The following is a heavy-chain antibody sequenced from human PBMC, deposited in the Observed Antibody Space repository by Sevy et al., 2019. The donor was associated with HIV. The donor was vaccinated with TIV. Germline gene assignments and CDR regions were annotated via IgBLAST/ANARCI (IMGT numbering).Heavy chain of an antibody. CDR2: IKSKTDGGTT. V-gene: IGHV3-15*01. J-gene: IGHJ6*02. CDR1: GFTFSNAW. Sequence: GGSLRLSCAASGFTFSNAWMSWVRQAPGKGLEWVGRIKSKTDGGTTDYAAPVKGRFTISRDDSKNTLYLQMNSMKTEDTAVDYCTTGQAVATIQYYYYYGMDVWGQGTTVTVSS. D-gene: IGHD5-12*01. CDR3: TTGQAVATIQYYYYYGMDV.